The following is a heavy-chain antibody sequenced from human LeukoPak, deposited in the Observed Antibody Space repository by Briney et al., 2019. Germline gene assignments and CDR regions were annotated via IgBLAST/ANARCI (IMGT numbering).Heavy chain of an antibody. CDR2: ISSSGSTI. CDR3: ARVDYGSGSYDY. J-gene: IGHJ4*02. Sequence: GGSLRLSCAASGFTFSSYEMNWVRQAPGKGLEWVSYISSSGSTIYYAASVKGLFTISRDNAKNSLYLQMNSLRAEDTAVYYCARVDYGSGSYDYWGQGTLVTVSS. D-gene: IGHD3-10*01. CDR1: GFTFSSYE. V-gene: IGHV3-48*03.